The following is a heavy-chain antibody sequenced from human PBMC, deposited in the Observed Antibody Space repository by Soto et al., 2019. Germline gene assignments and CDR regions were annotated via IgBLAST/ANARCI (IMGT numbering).Heavy chain of an antibody. D-gene: IGHD3-10*01. CDR3: ARWGSGSYYPTSTFDY. CDR1: GVSISSGDYY. CDR2: IYYSGST. J-gene: IGHJ4*02. V-gene: IGHV4-30-4*01. Sequence: SETLSLTCTVSGVSISSGDYYWSWIRQPPGKGLEWIGYIYYSGSTYYNPSLKSRVTISVDTSKNQFSLKLSSVTAADTAVYYCARWGSGSYYPTSTFDYWGQGTLVTVSS.